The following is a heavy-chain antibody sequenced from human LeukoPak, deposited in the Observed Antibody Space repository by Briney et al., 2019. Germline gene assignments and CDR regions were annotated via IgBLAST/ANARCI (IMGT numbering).Heavy chain of an antibody. D-gene: IGHD7-27*01. Sequence: ASVKVSCKASGYTFTSYGTSWVRQAPGQGLEWMGWISAYSGNTNYAQKLQGRVTMTTDTSTSTAYMELRSLRSDDTAVYYCAREDAFSGATETFDYWGQGTLVTVSS. V-gene: IGHV1-18*01. CDR2: ISAYSGNT. J-gene: IGHJ4*02. CDR3: AREDAFSGATETFDY. CDR1: GYTFTSYG.